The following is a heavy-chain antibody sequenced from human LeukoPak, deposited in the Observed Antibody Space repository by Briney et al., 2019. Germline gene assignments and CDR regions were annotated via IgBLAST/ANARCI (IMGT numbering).Heavy chain of an antibody. CDR2: IYYSGST. V-gene: IGHV4-59*01. J-gene: IGHJ6*02. CDR1: GGSIRSYY. Sequence: SETLSLTCTVSGGSIRSYYWSWIRQPPGKGLEWIGYIYYSGSTNYNPSLKSRVTISVDTSKNQFSLKLSSVTAADTAVYYCARAHSYGYETTFYYYGMDVWGQGTTVTVSS. CDR3: ARAHSYGYETTFYYYGMDV. D-gene: IGHD5-18*01.